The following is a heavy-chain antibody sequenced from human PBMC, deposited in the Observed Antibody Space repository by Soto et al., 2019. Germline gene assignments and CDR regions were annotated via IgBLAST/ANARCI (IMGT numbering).Heavy chain of an antibody. V-gene: IGHV1-69*06. D-gene: IGHD2-21*02. J-gene: IGHJ6*02. CDR2: IIPIFGTA. CDR1: GGTFSSYA. Sequence: SVKVSCKASGGTFSSYAISWVRQAPGQGLEWMGGIIPIFGTANYAQKFQGRVTITADKSTSTAYMELSSLRSEDTAVYYCATVVTAASYYYYGMDVWGQGATVTVSS. CDR3: ATVVTAASYYYYGMDV.